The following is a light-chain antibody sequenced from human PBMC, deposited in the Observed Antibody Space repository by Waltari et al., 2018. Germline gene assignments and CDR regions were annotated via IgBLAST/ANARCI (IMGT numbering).Light chain of an antibody. V-gene: IGLV3-21*02. J-gene: IGLJ1*01. CDR2: DDS. CDR3: QVWDSTHV. Sequence: SSVLTHPPSVSVAPGETARITCGGNNIGSNRVHWYQQKPGQAHVLVVYDDSDRPSGIPELFSGSNSGNTATLTISRVEAGDEADYYCQVWDSTHVFGTGTKVTVL. CDR1: NIGSNR.